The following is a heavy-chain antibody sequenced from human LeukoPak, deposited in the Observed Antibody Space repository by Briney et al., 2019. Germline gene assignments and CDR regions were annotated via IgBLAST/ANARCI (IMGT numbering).Heavy chain of an antibody. D-gene: IGHD2-15*01. CDR3: AREGCSGGSCYSGVYGMDV. CDR1: GFTFSSYG. V-gene: IGHV3-33*01. CDR2: IWYDGSNK. J-gene: IGHJ6*02. Sequence: GGSLRLSCAASGFTFSSYGMHWVRQAPGKGLEWVAVIWYDGSNKYYADSVKGRFTISRDNSKNTLYLQMNSLRAEDTAVYYCAREGCSGGSCYSGVYGMDVWGQGTTVTVSS.